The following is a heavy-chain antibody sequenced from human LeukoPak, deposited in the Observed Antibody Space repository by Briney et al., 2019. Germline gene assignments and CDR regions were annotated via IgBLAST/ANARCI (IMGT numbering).Heavy chain of an antibody. CDR3: ARVGKTSITIFSDYYYYGMDV. CDR1: GGSFSGYY. D-gene: IGHD3-3*01. CDR2: INHSGST. Sequence: KPSETLSLTCAVYGGSFSGYYWSWIRQPPGKGLEWIGEINHSGSTNYNPSLKSRVTISVDTSKNQFSLKLSSVTAADTAVYYCARVGKTSITIFSDYYYYGMDVWGQGTTVTVSS. J-gene: IGHJ6*02. V-gene: IGHV4-34*01.